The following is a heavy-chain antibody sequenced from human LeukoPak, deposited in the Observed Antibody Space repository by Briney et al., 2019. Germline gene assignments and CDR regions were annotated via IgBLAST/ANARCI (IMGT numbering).Heavy chain of an antibody. CDR2: ISGTGGST. CDR3: AARNTAMAQYYFDY. V-gene: IGHV3-23*01. J-gene: IGHJ4*02. D-gene: IGHD5-18*01. Sequence: PGGSLRLSCADSGSTFSSYAMSWVRQAPGKGLEWVSAISGTGGSTYYADSVKGRFTISRDNSKNTLYLQMNSLRAEDTAVYYCAARNTAMAQYYFDYWGQGTLVTVSS. CDR1: GSTFSSYA.